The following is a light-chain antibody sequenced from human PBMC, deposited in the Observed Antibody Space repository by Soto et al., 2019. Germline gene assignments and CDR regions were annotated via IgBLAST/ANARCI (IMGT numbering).Light chain of an antibody. V-gene: IGKV3-20*01. J-gene: IGKJ1*01. CDR3: QQYGSSPPWT. Sequence: EIVLTQSPGTLSLSPGERATLSCRASQSVSSSYFAWYQQKPGQAPRLLIYGASSRATGIPARFSGSGSGTVFTLTISRLEPEDFAVYYCQQYGSSPPWTFGQGTKVEIK. CDR1: QSVSSSY. CDR2: GAS.